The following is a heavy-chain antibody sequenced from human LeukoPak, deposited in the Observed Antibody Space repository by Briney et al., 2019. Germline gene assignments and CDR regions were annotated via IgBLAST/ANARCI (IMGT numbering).Heavy chain of an antibody. J-gene: IGHJ6*02. CDR2: IYYSGST. CDR1: GGSLSSSSYY. CDR3: APGSGDV. Sequence: SETLSLTCTVSGGSLSSSSYYWGWIRQPPGKGLEWIGSIYYSGSTYYNPSLKSRVTISVDTSKNQFSLKLSSVTAADTAVYYCAPGSGDVWGQGTTVTVSS. V-gene: IGHV4-39*01. D-gene: IGHD6-19*01.